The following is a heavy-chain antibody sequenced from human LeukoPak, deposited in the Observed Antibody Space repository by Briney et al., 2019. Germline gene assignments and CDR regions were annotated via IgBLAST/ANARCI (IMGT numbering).Heavy chain of an antibody. CDR2: IIPIFGTA. D-gene: IGHD3-22*01. Sequence: ASVKVSCKASGGTFSSYAISWVRQAPGQGLEWMGGIIPIFGTANYAQKFQGRVTITADESTSTAYMELSSLRSEDTAVYYCARAGGSGYYFDYWGQGTLVTVSS. V-gene: IGHV1-69*13. CDR3: ARAGGSGYYFDY. CDR1: GGTFSSYA. J-gene: IGHJ4*02.